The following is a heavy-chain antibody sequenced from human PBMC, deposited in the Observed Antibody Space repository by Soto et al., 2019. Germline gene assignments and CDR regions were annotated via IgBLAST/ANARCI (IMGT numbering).Heavy chain of an antibody. V-gene: IGHV4-30-2*01. CDR1: GGSISSGGYS. CDR3: SGFGLAQTFYS. J-gene: IGHJ3*02. Sequence: LSLTCAVSGGSISSGGYSWSWIRQPPGKGLEWIGYMYHSGSTYYNPSLKSRVTISIDRSKNQFSLKVSCVTASDTAVYYWSGFGLAQTFYSWGQGSMIT. CDR2: MYHSGST. D-gene: IGHD3-10*01.